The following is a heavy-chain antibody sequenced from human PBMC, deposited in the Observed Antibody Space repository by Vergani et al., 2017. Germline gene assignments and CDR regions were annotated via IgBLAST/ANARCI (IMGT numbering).Heavy chain of an antibody. CDR3: ARHYDFWSGHNWFDP. D-gene: IGHD3-3*01. Sequence: QVQLQESGPGLVKPSETLSLTCTVSGGSISSYYWSWIRQPPGKGLEWIGYIYTSGSTNYNPSHKSRVTISVDTSKNQFSLKLNSVAAADTAVYYCARHYDFWSGHNWFDPWGQGTLVTVSS. CDR1: GGSISSYY. CDR2: IYTSGST. V-gene: IGHV4-4*09. J-gene: IGHJ5*02.